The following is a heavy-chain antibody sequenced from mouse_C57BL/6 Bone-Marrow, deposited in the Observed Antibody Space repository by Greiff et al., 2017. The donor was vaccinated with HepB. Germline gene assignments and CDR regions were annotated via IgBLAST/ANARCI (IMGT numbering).Heavy chain of an antibody. Sequence: EVKLMESGGDLVKPGGSLKLSCAASGFTFSSYGMSWVRQTPDKRLEWVATISSGGSYTYYPDSVKGRFTISRDNAKNTLYLQMSSLKSEDTAMYYCAIQERREDYWGQGTSVTVSS. CDR2: ISSGGSYT. J-gene: IGHJ4*01. CDR3: AIQERREDY. CDR1: GFTFSSYG. V-gene: IGHV5-6*01.